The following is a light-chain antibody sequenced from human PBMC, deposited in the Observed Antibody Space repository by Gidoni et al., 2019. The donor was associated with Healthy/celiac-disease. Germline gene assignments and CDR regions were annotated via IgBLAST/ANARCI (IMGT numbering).Light chain of an antibody. V-gene: IGLV1-47*01. J-gene: IGLJ3*02. Sequence: QSVLTQPPSASGTPGQRVTISCSGSNSNIGSNYVYWYQQLPGTAPKLLIYRNNQRPSGVPDRFSGSKSGTSASLAISGLRSEDEADYYCAAWDDNLSGPVFGGGTNLNGPVFGGGTKLTVL. CDR3: AAWDDNLSGPVFGGGTNLNGPV. CDR1: NSNIGSNY. CDR2: RNN.